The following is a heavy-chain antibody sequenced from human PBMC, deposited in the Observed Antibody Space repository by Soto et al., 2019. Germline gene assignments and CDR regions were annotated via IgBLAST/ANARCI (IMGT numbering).Heavy chain of an antibody. D-gene: IGHD5-12*01. CDR2: IFPLLAMV. CDR1: RGDLTNSG. J-gene: IGHJ4*02. V-gene: IGHV1-69*04. Sequence: QVHLVQSGAEMKKPGSSVKVSCKVSRGDLTNSGISWVRQAPGQGLEWMGGIFPLLAMVDYSQKFQGRVTIAAVESSNTAYMDLRSLKSGVTAGYYCAEEDRPGFKPWGQGTLVIVSS. CDR3: AEEDRPGFKP.